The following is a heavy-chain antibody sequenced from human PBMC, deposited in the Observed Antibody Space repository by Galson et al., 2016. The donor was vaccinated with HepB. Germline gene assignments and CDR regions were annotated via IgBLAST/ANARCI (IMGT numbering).Heavy chain of an antibody. CDR1: GFIFGSFG. Sequence: SLRLSCAASGFIFGSFGMHWVRQAPGKGLEWVAVVWYDGSKKYYADSVKGRFTISRDNFKNTLYLQMDSPRAEDTAVYYCARVDRYRYGDLYYFDYWGQGTLVTVSS. CDR3: ARVDRYRYGDLYYFDY. CDR2: VWYDGSKK. J-gene: IGHJ4*02. V-gene: IGHV3-33*01. D-gene: IGHD4-17*01.